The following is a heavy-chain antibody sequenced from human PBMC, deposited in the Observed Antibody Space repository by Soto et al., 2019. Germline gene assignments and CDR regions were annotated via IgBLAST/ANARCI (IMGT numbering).Heavy chain of an antibody. CDR3: ARSGLRFLEWSFDI. CDR2: TYYRSKWYN. Sequence: PSQTLSLPCAISGDSVSSNSASWNLIRQSPSRGLEWLGRTYYRSKWYNDYAVSVKSRITINPDTSKNQFSLQLNSVTPEDTAVYYCARSGLRFLEWSFDIWGQGTMVTV. CDR1: GDSVSSNSAS. D-gene: IGHD3-3*01. J-gene: IGHJ3*02. V-gene: IGHV6-1*01.